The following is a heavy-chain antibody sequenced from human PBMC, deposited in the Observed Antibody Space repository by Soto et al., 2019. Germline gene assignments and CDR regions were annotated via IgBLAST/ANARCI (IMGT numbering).Heavy chain of an antibody. V-gene: IGHV4-34*01. Sequence: PSETLSLTCADYGGPFRGHYWTWIRQPPGKGLEYIGEIDHGGNAKYNPSLKSRVTISIDTSKNWISLSLTSVTAADTALYYCARGLSSWFDPWGQGTLVTVSS. J-gene: IGHJ5*02. CDR3: ARGLSSWFDP. CDR1: GGPFRGHY. CDR2: IDHGGNA. D-gene: IGHD3-3*02.